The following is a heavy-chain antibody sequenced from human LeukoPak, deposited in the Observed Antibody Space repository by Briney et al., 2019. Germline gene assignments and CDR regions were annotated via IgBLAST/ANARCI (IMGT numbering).Heavy chain of an antibody. V-gene: IGHV3-30*03. Sequence: AGGSLRLSCAASGFTFSSYGMHWVRQAPGKGLEWVAVISYDGSNKYYADSVKGRFTISRDNSKNTLYLQMNSLRAEDTAVYYCARDYSSGSYFLWYFDLWGRGTLVTVSS. CDR3: ARDYSSGSYFLWYFDL. J-gene: IGHJ2*01. D-gene: IGHD3-10*01. CDR1: GFTFSSYG. CDR2: ISYDGSNK.